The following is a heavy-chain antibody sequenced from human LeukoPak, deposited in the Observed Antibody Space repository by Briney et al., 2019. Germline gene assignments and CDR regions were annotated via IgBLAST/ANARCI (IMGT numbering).Heavy chain of an antibody. CDR2: LKQDGSEK. D-gene: IGHD6-13*01. CDR1: GFTFSTYW. V-gene: IGHV3-7*01. CDR3: VRDSAGNDY. J-gene: IGHJ4*02. Sequence: GGSLRLSCAASGFTFSTYWMSWVRQAPGKGLEWVANLKQDGSEKYYVDSVKGRFTISRENAKNSLYLQMNSLRAEDTAMYYCVRDSAGNDYWGQGSLVTVSS.